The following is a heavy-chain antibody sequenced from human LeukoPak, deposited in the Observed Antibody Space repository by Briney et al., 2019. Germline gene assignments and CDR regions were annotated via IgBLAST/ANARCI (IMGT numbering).Heavy chain of an antibody. CDR2: ISSSSSYI. J-gene: IGHJ4*02. V-gene: IGHV3-21*01. CDR1: GFTFSSYS. Sequence: GGSLRLSCAASGFTFSSYSVNWVRQAPGKGLEWVSSISSSSSYIYYADSVKGRFTISRDNAKNSLYLQMNSLRAEDTAVYYCARDKAIYSSSWYGVDYWGQGTLVTVSS. CDR3: ARDKAIYSSSWYGVDY. D-gene: IGHD6-13*01.